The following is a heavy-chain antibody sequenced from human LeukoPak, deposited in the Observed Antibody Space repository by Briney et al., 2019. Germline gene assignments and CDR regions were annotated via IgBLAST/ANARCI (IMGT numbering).Heavy chain of an antibody. Sequence: KSSETLSLTCTVSGDSISSSSWSWIRQPPGKGLEWIGYIYYSGSTNYNPSLKSRVTISADTSKNQFSLKVRSVTAADTAVYYCARERYSRGWYADYWGQGTLVTVSS. J-gene: IGHJ4*02. D-gene: IGHD6-19*01. CDR1: GDSISSSS. CDR2: IYYSGST. V-gene: IGHV4-59*01. CDR3: ARERYSRGWYADY.